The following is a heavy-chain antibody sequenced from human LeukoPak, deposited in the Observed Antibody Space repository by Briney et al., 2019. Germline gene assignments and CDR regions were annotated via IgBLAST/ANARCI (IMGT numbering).Heavy chain of an antibody. CDR1: GGSFSDYY. Sequence: SETLSLTCVVYGGSFSDYYWTWIRQPPGKGLEWIGSIYYSGGTYYNPSLKSRVTISVDTSKNQFSLKLSSVTAADTAVYYCARRLSTYSSSPYFDYWGQGTLVTVSS. D-gene: IGHD6-6*01. CDR2: IYYSGGT. J-gene: IGHJ4*02. CDR3: ARRLSTYSSSPYFDY. V-gene: IGHV4-34*01.